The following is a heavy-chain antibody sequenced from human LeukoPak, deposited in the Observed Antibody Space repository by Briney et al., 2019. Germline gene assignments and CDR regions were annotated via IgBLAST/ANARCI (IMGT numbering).Heavy chain of an antibody. D-gene: IGHD2-2*01. CDR3: ARDKGVVLAANPVDY. V-gene: IGHV3-21*01. J-gene: IGHJ4*02. CDR2: LSSSSGYI. CDR1: RFTLSSYS. Sequence: GGSLRLSCAASRFTLSSYSMNCVRQAPGKGLEWVSSLSSSSGYIYYSDSVKGRFTISRDNDKNSLYLQMNSLRAEDTAVYYCARDKGVVLAANPVDYWGQGTLVTVSS.